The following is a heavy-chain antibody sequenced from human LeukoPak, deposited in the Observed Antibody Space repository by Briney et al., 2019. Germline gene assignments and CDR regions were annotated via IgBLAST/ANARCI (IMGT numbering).Heavy chain of an antibody. J-gene: IGHJ5*02. Sequence: GGSPRLSCAASGFTFSSYEMNWVRQAPGKGLEWVSYISSSGSTIYYADSVKGRFTISRDNAKNSLYLQMNSLRAEDTAVYYCARDLRMVTAPRVSYNWFDPWGQGTLVTVSS. V-gene: IGHV3-48*03. D-gene: IGHD2-21*02. CDR1: GFTFSSYE. CDR3: ARDLRMVTAPRVSYNWFDP. CDR2: ISSSGSTI.